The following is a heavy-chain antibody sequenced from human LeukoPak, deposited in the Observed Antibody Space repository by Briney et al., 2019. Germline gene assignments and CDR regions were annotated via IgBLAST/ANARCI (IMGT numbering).Heavy chain of an antibody. V-gene: IGHV3-23*01. Sequence: GGSLRLSCAASGFTFSSDSMNWVRQGPGKGLEWVSPISGSGGSTYYADSVKGRFTISRDNSKNTLYLQMNSLRAEDTAVYYCAKVGAVAGTWVFDYWGQGTLVTVSS. J-gene: IGHJ4*02. D-gene: IGHD6-19*01. CDR1: GFTFSSDS. CDR3: AKVGAVAGTWVFDY. CDR2: ISGSGGST.